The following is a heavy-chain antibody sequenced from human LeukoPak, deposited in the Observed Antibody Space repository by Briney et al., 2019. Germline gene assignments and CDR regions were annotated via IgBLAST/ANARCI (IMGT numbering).Heavy chain of an antibody. CDR1: GYSFTSYW. Sequence: GESLKISCKGSGYSFTSYWIGWVRQMPGKGLEWIGIIYPGDSDTRYSPSFQGQVTISADKSISTAYLQWSSLKASDTAMYYCARTVFFNSYYYYGMDVWGQGTTVTVSS. J-gene: IGHJ6*02. D-gene: IGHD4-23*01. V-gene: IGHV5-51*01. CDR3: ARTVFFNSYYYYGMDV. CDR2: IYPGDSDT.